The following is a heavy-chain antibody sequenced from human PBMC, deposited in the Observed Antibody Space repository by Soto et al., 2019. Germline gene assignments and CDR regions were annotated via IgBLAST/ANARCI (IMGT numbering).Heavy chain of an antibody. CDR3: ARDLRGRRSGRFDP. CDR2: IYYSGVT. CDR1: GDPITSGGFY. V-gene: IGHV4-31*03. D-gene: IGHD3-10*01. J-gene: IGHJ5*02. Sequence: QVQLQESGPGLVKPSETLSLTCTLSGDPITSGGFYWTWIRQHPAKGLEWIGYIYYSGVTYYNPSLHXXAXVSVDTSKNQFSLNLSSVSAADTAMYYCARDLRGRRSGRFDPWGQGTLVTVSS.